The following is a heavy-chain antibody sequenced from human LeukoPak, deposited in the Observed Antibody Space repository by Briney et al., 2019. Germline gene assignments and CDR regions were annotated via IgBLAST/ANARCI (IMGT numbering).Heavy chain of an antibody. D-gene: IGHD6-13*01. CDR1: GFTVSGNY. J-gene: IGHJ4*02. Sequence: GGSLRLSCAASGFTVSGNYMSWVRQAPGKGLEWVSVIYSSGSTYYADSVKGRFTISRDNSKNTLYLRMNSLRAEDTAAYYCARKAAVGTSFDYWGQGTLVTVSS. V-gene: IGHV3-53*01. CDR3: ARKAAVGTSFDY. CDR2: IYSSGST.